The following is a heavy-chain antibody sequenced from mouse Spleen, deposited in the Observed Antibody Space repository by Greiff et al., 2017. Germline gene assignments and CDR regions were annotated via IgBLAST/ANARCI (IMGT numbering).Heavy chain of an antibody. J-gene: IGHJ3*01. Sequence: VQLVESGAELVRPGVSVKISCKGSGYTFTDYAMHWVKQSHAKSLEWIGVISTYYGDASYNQKFKGKATMTVDKSSSTAYMELARLTSEDSAIYYCARAYGYGFAYWGQGTLVTVSA. CDR3: ARAYGYGFAY. CDR2: ISTYYGDA. V-gene: IGHV1S137*01. CDR1: GYTFTDYA. D-gene: IGHD1-2*01.